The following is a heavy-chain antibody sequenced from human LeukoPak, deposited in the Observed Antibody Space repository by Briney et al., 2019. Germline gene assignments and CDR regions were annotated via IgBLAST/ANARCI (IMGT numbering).Heavy chain of an antibody. CDR1: GGSFSGYY. V-gene: IGHV4-59*01. J-gene: IGHJ6*02. CDR3: ARARVVVVAAKSDYYGMDV. Sequence: SETLSLTCAVYGGSFSGYYWSWIRQPPGKGLEWIGYIYYSGSTNYNPSLKSRVTISADTSKNQFSLKLSSVTAADTAVYYCARARVVVVAAKSDYYGMDVWGQGTTVTVSS. D-gene: IGHD2-15*01. CDR2: IYYSGST.